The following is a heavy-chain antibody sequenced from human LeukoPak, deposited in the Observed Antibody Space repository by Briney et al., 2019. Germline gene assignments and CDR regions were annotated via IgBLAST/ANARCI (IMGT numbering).Heavy chain of an antibody. CDR2: IYYSGST. V-gene: IGHV4-39*01. D-gene: IGHD3-22*01. CDR3: AGRKYYYDSSGYVFDY. J-gene: IGHJ4*02. CDR1: GGSISSSSYY. Sequence: SETLSLTCTVSGGSISSSSYYWGWLRQPPGKGLEWIGSIYYSGSTYYNPSLKSRVTISVDTSKNQFSLKLSSVTAADTAVYYCAGRKYYYDSSGYVFDYWGQGTLVTVSS.